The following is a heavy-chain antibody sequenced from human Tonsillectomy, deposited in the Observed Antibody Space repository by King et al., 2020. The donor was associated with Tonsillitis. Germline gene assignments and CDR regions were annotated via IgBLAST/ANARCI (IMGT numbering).Heavy chain of an antibody. J-gene: IGHJ5*02. V-gene: IGHV4-59*12. Sequence: QLQESGPGLVKPSETLSLTCHVSGVSINSYYWSWIRQPPGKGLEWIGNTYYTGNTNYNPSLKSRVTISVDTSKYQISLKLTSETAADTAVYYCAREYTTVSWFDPWGQGTLVTVSS. CDR2: TYYTGNT. CDR1: GVSINSYY. CDR3: AREYTTVSWFDP. D-gene: IGHD2-2*02.